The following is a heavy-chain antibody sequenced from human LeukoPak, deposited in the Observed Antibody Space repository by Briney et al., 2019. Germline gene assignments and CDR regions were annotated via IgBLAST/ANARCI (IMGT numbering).Heavy chain of an antibody. V-gene: IGHV5-51*01. CDR2: IYPGDSDT. Sequence: GESLQISWQGSGFHFTSYWIGWARQLPGKGLDWMGIIYPGDSDTRYSPSCQGQVTISADKSISPSYLQWSSLKASDTAMYYCARELVYYDSSGYYGVQFDYWGQGTLVTVSS. CDR1: GFHFTSYW. CDR3: ARELVYYDSSGYYGVQFDY. J-gene: IGHJ4*02. D-gene: IGHD3-22*01.